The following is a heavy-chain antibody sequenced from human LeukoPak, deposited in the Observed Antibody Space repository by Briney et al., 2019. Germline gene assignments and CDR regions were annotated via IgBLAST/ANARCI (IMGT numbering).Heavy chain of an antibody. CDR2: ISFSGST. D-gene: IGHD3-10*01. Sequence: SETLSLTCTVSGGSISSTDYYWGCIRQPPGKGLEWIGTISFSGSTYYNPSLKSRVTISADTSKNQLSLKLTSVTAADTAVYFCARDNYRPAWFYYWGQGALVTVPS. J-gene: IGHJ4*02. V-gene: IGHV4-39*02. CDR3: ARDNYRPAWFYY. CDR1: GGSISSTDYY.